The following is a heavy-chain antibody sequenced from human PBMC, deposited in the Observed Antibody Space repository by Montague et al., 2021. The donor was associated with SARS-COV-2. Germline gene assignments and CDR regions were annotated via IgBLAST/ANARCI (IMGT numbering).Heavy chain of an antibody. Sequence: SETLSLTCTVSGGSISSHYWSWIRQPPGKGLEWIGYIYYSGSTNYNPSLKSRVTISVDTSKNQFSLKLSSVTAADTAVYYCARGIFTIPFIPAHYYMDVWGKGTTVTVSS. CDR1: GGSISSHY. CDR3: ARGIFTIPFIPAHYYMDV. D-gene: IGHD3-3*01. J-gene: IGHJ6*03. V-gene: IGHV4-59*11. CDR2: IYYSGST.